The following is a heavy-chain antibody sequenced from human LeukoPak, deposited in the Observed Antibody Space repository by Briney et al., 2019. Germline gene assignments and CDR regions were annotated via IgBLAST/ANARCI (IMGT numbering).Heavy chain of an antibody. J-gene: IGHJ4*02. Sequence: GGSLRLSCAASGLTFKRFWMSRGPQAPGKGLEWVANIKQDGSEKYYVDSVKGRFTISRENSKNAEYLQMNSLTVEDTAIYYCARRTSGSSLDYWGQGTLVPVSS. CDR3: ARRTSGSSLDY. V-gene: IGHV3-7*05. CDR2: IKQDGSEK. CDR1: GLTFKRFW. D-gene: IGHD1-26*01.